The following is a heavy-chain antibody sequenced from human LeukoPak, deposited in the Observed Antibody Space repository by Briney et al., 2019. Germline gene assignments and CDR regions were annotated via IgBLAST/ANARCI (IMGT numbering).Heavy chain of an antibody. Sequence: GRSLRLSCAASRFTFTTYAVHWVRQAPGKGLEWVSAISGGGDNTYYADSVKGRFTISRDNSKNTLYLQMNSLRAEDTAVYYCAKDQLLELSYWGQGTLVTVSS. CDR1: RFTFTTYA. CDR3: AKDQLLELSY. J-gene: IGHJ4*02. V-gene: IGHV3-23*01. CDR2: ISGGGDNT. D-gene: IGHD1-7*01.